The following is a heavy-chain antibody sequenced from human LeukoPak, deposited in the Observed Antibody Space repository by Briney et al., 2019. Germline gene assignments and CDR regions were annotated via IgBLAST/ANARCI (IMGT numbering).Heavy chain of an antibody. J-gene: IGHJ4*02. Sequence: SETLSLTCAVYGGSFSDYYWSWIRQPPGKVLEWIGEINHSGITNHNPSLKSRVTISVDTSKNEISLKVSSVSAADTAVYYCASVAMATTNFDYWGQGILVTVSS. V-gene: IGHV4-34*01. CDR3: ASVAMATTNFDY. D-gene: IGHD5-18*01. CDR2: INHSGIT. CDR1: GGSFSDYY.